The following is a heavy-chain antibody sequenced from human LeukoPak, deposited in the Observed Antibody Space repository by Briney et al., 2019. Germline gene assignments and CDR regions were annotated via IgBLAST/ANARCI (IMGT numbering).Heavy chain of an antibody. Sequence: SETLSLTCTVSGGSISSSSYYWGWIRQPPGKGLEWIGSIYYSGSTYYNPSLKSRVTISVDTSKNQFSLKLSSVTAADTAVYYCARQWGIDSGYDLVYFDYWGQGTLVTVSS. V-gene: IGHV4-39*01. CDR2: IYYSGST. J-gene: IGHJ4*02. CDR3: ARQWGIDSGYDLVYFDY. CDR1: GGSISSSSYY. D-gene: IGHD5-12*01.